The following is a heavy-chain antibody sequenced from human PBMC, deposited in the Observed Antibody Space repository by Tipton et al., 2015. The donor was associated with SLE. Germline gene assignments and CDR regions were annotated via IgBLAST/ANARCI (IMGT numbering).Heavy chain of an antibody. J-gene: IGHJ3*02. V-gene: IGHV4-59*01. CDR1: GGSISSYY. CDR3: AREMSRAFDI. Sequence: TLSLTCTVSGGSISSYYWSWIRQPPGKGLEWIGYIYYSGSTNYNPSLKSRFTISVDTSKNQFSLKLSSVTAADTAVYYCAREMSRAFDIWGQGTMVTVSS. CDR2: IYYSGST.